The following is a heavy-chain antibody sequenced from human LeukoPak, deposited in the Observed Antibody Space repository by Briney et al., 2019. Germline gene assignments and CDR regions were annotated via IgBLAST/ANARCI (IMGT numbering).Heavy chain of an antibody. J-gene: IGHJ4*02. CDR1: GGTFSSYA. D-gene: IGHD3-22*01. CDR2: IIPIFGTA. CDR3: ARAFDSSGYHAYY. V-gene: IGHV1-69*05. Sequence: ASVKVSCKASGGTFSSYAISWVRQAPGQGLEWMGGIIPIFGTANYAQKFQGRVTITTDESTSTAYMELSSLRSEDTAVYYCARAFDSSGYHAYYWGQGTLVAVSS.